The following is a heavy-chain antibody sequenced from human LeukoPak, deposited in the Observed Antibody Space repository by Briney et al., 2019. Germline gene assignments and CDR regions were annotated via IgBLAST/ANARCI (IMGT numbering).Heavy chain of an antibody. D-gene: IGHD6-19*01. CDR1: GGSISSSSYY. V-gene: IGHV4-61*05. CDR3: ARVPSGWLYYFDY. Sequence: PSETLSLTCTVSGGSISSSSYYWSWIRQPPGKGLEWIGYIYYSGSTNYNPSLKSRVTISVDTSKNQFSLKLSSVTAADTAVYYCARVPSGWLYYFDYWGQGTLVTVSS. CDR2: IYYSGST. J-gene: IGHJ4*02.